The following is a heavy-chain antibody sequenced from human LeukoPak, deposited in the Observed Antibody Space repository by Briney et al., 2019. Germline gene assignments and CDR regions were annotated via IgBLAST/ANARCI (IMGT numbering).Heavy chain of an antibody. V-gene: IGHV5-51*01. CDR3: ARHRRDRAVVAFDY. D-gene: IGHD6-19*01. CDR1: GYSFCTYW. Sequence: GESLKISCKGSGYSFCTYWISWVRQMPGKGLEWMGIIYPGDSDTRYSPSFQGQVTISIDKSISTAYLQWSSLKASDTAMYYCARHRRDRAVVAFDYWGQGTLVTVSS. J-gene: IGHJ4*02. CDR2: IYPGDSDT.